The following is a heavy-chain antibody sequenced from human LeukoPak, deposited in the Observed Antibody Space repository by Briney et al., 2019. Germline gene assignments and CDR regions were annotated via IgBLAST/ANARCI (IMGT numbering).Heavy chain of an antibody. D-gene: IGHD6-13*01. CDR3: ARDPGRQLMSDYYYGMDV. J-gene: IGHJ6*02. V-gene: IGHV1-2*02. Sequence: ASVKVSCKASGYTFTGYCMHWVRQAPGQGLEWMGWINPNSGGTNYAQKFQGRVTMTRDTSISTAYMELSRLRSDDTAVYYCARDPGRQLMSDYYYGMDVWGQGTTVTVSS. CDR1: GYTFTGYC. CDR2: INPNSGGT.